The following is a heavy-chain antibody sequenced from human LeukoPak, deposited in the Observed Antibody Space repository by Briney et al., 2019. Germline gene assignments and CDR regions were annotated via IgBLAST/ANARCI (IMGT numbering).Heavy chain of an antibody. J-gene: IGHJ4*02. D-gene: IGHD3-10*01. Sequence: PGGSLRLSCAASGFTFSSYVMSWVRQAPGKGQEWVSGISGSGGITYYAYSVKGRFTISRDNSKNTLYLQMNSLGAEDTAVYYCARGRGLIIPLDYWGQGTLVTVSS. CDR3: ARGRGLIIPLDY. V-gene: IGHV3-23*01. CDR2: ISGSGGIT. CDR1: GFTFSSYV.